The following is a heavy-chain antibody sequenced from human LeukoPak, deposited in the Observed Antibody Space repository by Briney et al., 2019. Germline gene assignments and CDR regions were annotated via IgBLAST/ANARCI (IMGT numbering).Heavy chain of an antibody. V-gene: IGHV1-69*13. D-gene: IGHD1-26*01. CDR1: GGTFSSYA. CDR3: ARVERLVGAPLDY. Sequence: SVKVSCKASGGTFSSYAISWVRQAPGQGLEWMGGIIPIFGTANYAQKFQGRVTITADESTSTAYMELSSLRSEDTAVYYCARVERLVGAPLDYWGQGTLVTVSS. CDR2: IIPIFGTA. J-gene: IGHJ4*02.